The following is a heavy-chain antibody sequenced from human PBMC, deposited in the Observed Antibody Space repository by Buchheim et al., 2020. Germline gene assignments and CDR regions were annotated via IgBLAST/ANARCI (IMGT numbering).Heavy chain of an antibody. V-gene: IGHV3-33*01. J-gene: IGHJ6*02. Sequence: QVQLVESGGGVVQPGRSLRLSCAASGFTFSSYGMHWVRQAPGKGLEWVAVIWYDGSNKYYADSVKGRFTISRDNSKNTLYLQMNSLRAEDTAVYYCARESLYCSGGSCYSQWYYYGMDVWGQGTT. CDR3: ARESLYCSGGSCYSQWYYYGMDV. CDR1: GFTFSSYG. CDR2: IWYDGSNK. D-gene: IGHD2-15*01.